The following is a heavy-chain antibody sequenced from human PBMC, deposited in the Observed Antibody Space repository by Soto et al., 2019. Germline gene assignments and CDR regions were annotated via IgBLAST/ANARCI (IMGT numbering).Heavy chain of an antibody. Sequence: GGSLRLSCAASGLTVSSSYMSWVRQAPGKGLEWVSIVYSGGSAYYADSVKGRFTISRDSSKNTLDLQMNSLRAEDTAVYYCARGSYCGGGCYGAAFDIRGQGTMVTVSS. CDR1: GLTVSSSY. CDR2: VYSGGSA. CDR3: ARGSYCGGGCYGAAFDI. J-gene: IGHJ3*02. D-gene: IGHD2-21*02. V-gene: IGHV3-53*01.